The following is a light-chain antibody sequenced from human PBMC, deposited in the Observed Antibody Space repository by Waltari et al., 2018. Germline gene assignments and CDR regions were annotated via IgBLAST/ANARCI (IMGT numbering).Light chain of an antibody. CDR2: DVT. CDR1: SSDVGRSNF. J-gene: IGLJ2*01. CDR3: SSHTTSSTLV. V-gene: IGLV2-14*03. Sequence: QSALTQPASVSGSPGQSITISCTGSSSDVGRSNFVSWYQQHPGKAPNLMIFDVTDRPSGVSDRFSGSKSGNTASLTISGLQPEDEADYYCSSHTTSSTLVFGGGTRVTVL.